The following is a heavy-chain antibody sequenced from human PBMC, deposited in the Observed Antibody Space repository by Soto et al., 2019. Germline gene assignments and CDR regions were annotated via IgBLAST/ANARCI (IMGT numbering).Heavy chain of an antibody. Sequence: GGSLRLSCAASGFTFDDYAMHWVRQAPGKGLEYVSSISNNGANTDYAKSVKGRFTISRDNSENTLYLQMGSLRAEDMALYYCARRGYGSRWPNVYMDVWGKGTTVTVSS. CDR3: ARRGYGSRWPNVYMDV. V-gene: IGHV3-64*01. J-gene: IGHJ6*03. D-gene: IGHD6-13*01. CDR2: ISNNGANT. CDR1: GFTFDDYA.